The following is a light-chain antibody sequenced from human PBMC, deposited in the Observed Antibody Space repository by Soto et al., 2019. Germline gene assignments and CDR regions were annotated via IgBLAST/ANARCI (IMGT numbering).Light chain of an antibody. Sequence: QSALTQPASVSGSPGQSITISCTGTSSDIGGYNYVSWYQQHPGKAPKLMIYDVSNRPSGVSNRFSGSKSGNTASLTISGLQAEDEADYYCRSQAVSSTLVFGGGTKVTVL. CDR2: DVS. J-gene: IGLJ3*02. V-gene: IGLV2-14*01. CDR3: RSQAVSSTLV. CDR1: SSDIGGYNY.